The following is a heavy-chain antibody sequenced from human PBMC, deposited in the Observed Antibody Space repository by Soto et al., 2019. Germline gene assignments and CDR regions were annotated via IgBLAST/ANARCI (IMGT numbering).Heavy chain of an antibody. J-gene: IGHJ5*02. CDR1: GFSLTTRGVG. CDR3: AHIPNYYQYYWFDP. CDR2: IYWDDDK. V-gene: IGHV2-5*02. D-gene: IGHD3-10*01. Sequence: QITLKESGPTLVKPTQTLTLTCTFSGFSLTTRGVGVGWIRHPPGKALECLALIYWDDDKRYSPSLQSRLSITKYTSKNQVVLTMTNVDPVDTATYYCAHIPNYYQYYWFDPWGQGTLVSVSS.